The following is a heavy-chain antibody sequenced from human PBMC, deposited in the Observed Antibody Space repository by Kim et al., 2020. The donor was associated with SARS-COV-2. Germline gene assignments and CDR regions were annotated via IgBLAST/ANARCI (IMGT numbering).Heavy chain of an antibody. J-gene: IGHJ6*02. V-gene: IGHV3-7*03. CDR3: ARNHAMDG. CDR1: GFSFSNHW. CDR2: INQHGSEK. Sequence: GGSLRLSCAASGFSFSNHWMTWVRQAPGRGPEWVANINQHGSEKYYVASVGGRFTISRDDAKNSLYLQMNSLRAEDTAKYYCARNHAMDGWGQETTVTVSS.